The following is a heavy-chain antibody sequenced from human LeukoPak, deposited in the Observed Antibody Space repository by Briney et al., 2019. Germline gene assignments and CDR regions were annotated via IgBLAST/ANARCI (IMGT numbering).Heavy chain of an antibody. CDR1: GYTFTRYA. Sequence: VASVTVSCTASGYTFTRYAINWLRQAPGQGLEWMGWINMYTANPAYAQGFTERFVFSLDTSVTTAYLQISNLKTEDTAVYYCARHDNDDDFDYWGQGTLVTVSS. J-gene: IGHJ4*02. V-gene: IGHV7-4-1*02. CDR2: INMYTANP. D-gene: IGHD3-16*01. CDR3: ARHDNDDDFDY.